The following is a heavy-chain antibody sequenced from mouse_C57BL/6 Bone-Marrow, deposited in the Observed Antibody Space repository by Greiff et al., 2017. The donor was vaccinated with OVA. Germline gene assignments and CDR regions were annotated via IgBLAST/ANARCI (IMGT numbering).Heavy chain of an antibody. V-gene: IGHV5-4*01. CDR1: GFTFSSYA. CDR2: ISDGGSYT. D-gene: IGHD1-1*01. CDR3: ARDLIYYGSSPYWGFDV. Sequence: EVQGVESGGGLVKPGGSLKLSCAASGFTFSSYAMSWVPQTPEKRLEWVATISDGGSYTYYPDNVKGRFTISRDNAKNNLYLQMSHLKSEDTAMYYCARDLIYYGSSPYWGFDVWGTGTTVTVSS. J-gene: IGHJ1*03.